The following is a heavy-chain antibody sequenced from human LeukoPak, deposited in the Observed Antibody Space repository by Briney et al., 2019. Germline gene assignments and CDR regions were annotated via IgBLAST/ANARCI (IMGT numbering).Heavy chain of an antibody. D-gene: IGHD3-3*01. CDR2: ISWDGGST. J-gene: IGHJ3*02. CDR3: AKDYRCEPRVLRFLGWPEGDAFDI. V-gene: IGHV3-43D*04. CDR1: GFTFDDYA. Sequence: GGSLRLSCAASGFTFDDYAMHWVRQAPGKGLEWVSLISWDGGSTYYADSVKGRFTISRDNSKNSLYLQMNSLRAEDTALYYCAKDYRCEPRVLRFLGWPEGDAFDIWGQGTMVTVSS.